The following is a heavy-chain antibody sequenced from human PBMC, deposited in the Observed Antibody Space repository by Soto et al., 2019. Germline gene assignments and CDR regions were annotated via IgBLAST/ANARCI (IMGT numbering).Heavy chain of an antibody. Sequence: GGSLRLSCAASGFTFSSYAMYWVRQAPGKGLEWVAVISRDGGTKYYADSVKGRFTISRDNSRNTLFLEMNSLRGDDMAVYYCTGEVASGYWGQGT. V-gene: IGHV3-30*03. CDR2: ISRDGGTK. CDR1: GFTFSSYA. J-gene: IGHJ4*02. D-gene: IGHD2-8*02. CDR3: TGEVASGY.